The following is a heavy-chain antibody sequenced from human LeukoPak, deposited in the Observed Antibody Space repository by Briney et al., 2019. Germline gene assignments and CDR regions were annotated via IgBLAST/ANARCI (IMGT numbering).Heavy chain of an antibody. V-gene: IGHV3-30*04. J-gene: IGHJ4*02. CDR2: ILYDGRTK. CDR3: VRGSSSFYDSSGYSYYFDN. Sequence: GGSLRLSCAASGFTFNSYAIHWVRQAPGKGREWVTIILYDGRTKYYADCVKGRFIISRDNSKNTLYLQMASLRPEDTAVYYCVRGSSSFYDSSGYSYYFDNWGQGTLVTVSS. D-gene: IGHD3-22*01. CDR1: GFTFNSYA.